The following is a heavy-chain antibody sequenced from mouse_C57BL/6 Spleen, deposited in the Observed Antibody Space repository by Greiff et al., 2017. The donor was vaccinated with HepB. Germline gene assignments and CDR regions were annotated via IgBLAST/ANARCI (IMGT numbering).Heavy chain of an antibody. CDR3: ARAGDLCLTWYFDV. CDR2: IHPNSGST. J-gene: IGHJ1*03. Sequence: QVQLQQPGAELVKPGASVKLSCKASGYTFTSYWMHWVKQRPGQGLEWIGMIHPNSGSTNYNEKFKSKATLTVDKSYSTAYMQLSSLTSEDSAVYYCARAGDLCLTWYFDVWGTGTTVTVSS. D-gene: IGHD1-1*01. CDR1: GYTFTSYW. V-gene: IGHV1-64*01.